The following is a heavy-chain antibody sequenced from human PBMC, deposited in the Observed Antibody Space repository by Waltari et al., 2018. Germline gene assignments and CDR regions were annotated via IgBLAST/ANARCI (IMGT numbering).Heavy chain of an antibody. CDR1: KYTFSDYY. J-gene: IGHJ3*01. CDR2: IDPEDDKT. V-gene: IGHV1-69-2*01. CDR3: ARGKREWQIIFGAFDF. Sequence: EVQLVQSGAEVKKPGATVNISCKASKYTFSDYYMHWVQEAPGKGLEWMGRIDPEDDKTIYAEKFEGRVIITADTSTDTVYMELSSLKSEDTAMYYCARGKREWQIIFGAFDFWGQGTLVTVSS. D-gene: IGHD3-3*01.